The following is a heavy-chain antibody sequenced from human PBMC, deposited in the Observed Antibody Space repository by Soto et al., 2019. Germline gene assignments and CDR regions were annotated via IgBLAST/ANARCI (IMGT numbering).Heavy chain of an antibody. D-gene: IGHD3-10*01. V-gene: IGHV3-33*01. J-gene: IGHJ5*02. CDR3: ARGAPGPFPWFDP. CDR1: GYTFSSYG. Sequence: QVQLVESGGGVVQPGRSLRLSCAAAGYTFSSYGMHWVRQAPGKGLEWVAVIWYDGSNKYYADSVKGRFTISRDNSKNTLYLQMNSLRAEDTAVYYCARGAPGPFPWFDPWGQGTLVTVSS. CDR2: IWYDGSNK.